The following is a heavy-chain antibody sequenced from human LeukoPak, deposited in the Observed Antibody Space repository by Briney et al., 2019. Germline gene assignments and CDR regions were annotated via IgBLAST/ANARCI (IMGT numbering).Heavy chain of an antibody. D-gene: IGHD4-23*01. CDR3: ARGRPHGNDY. Sequence: GGSLRLSCAASGFTFSSYWMNWVRQAPGKGLVWVSRIASDGSSTTYADSVKGRFSISGGNAKNTLYLQMNSLRVEDTAVYYCARGRPHGNDYWGQGTLVTVSS. J-gene: IGHJ4*02. CDR2: IASDGSST. CDR1: GFTFSSYW. V-gene: IGHV3-74*01.